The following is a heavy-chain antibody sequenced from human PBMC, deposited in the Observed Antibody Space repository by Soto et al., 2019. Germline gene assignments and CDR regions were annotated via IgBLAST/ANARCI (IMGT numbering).Heavy chain of an antibody. CDR2: INHSGST. CDR3: AGAPPFINWNYVSLYYYCGMDV. J-gene: IGHJ6*02. D-gene: IGHD1-7*01. Sequence: PSETLSLTCAVYGGSFSGYYWSWIRQPPGKGLEWIGEINHSGSTNYNPSLKSRVTISVDTSKNQFSLKLSSVTAADTAVYYCAGAPPFINWNYVSLYYYCGMDVWGQGPTVTVSS. CDR1: GGSFSGYY. V-gene: IGHV4-34*01.